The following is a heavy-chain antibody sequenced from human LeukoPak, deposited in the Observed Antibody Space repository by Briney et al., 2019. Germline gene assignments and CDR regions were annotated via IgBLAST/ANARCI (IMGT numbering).Heavy chain of an antibody. CDR3: ARGSVTLSGVVVENWYFDL. CDR2: INPNSGGT. CDR1: GNTFTGYY. J-gene: IGHJ2*01. V-gene: IGHV1-2*02. Sequence: ASVKVSCKASGNTFTGYYMHWVRQATGQGLEWMGWINPNSGGTNYAQKFQGRVTMTRDTSISTAYMELSRLRSDDTAVYYCARGSVTLSGVVVENWYFDLWGRGTLVTVSS. D-gene: IGHD3-3*01.